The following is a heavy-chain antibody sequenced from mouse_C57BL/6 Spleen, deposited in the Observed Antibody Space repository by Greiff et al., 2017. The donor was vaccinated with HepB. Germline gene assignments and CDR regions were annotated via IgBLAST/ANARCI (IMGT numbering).Heavy chain of an antibody. CDR3: ARRDYGSKDYAMDY. CDR1: GYTFTSYG. Sequence: QVQLQQSGAELARPGASVKLSCKASGYTFTSYGISWVKQRTGQGLEWIGEIYPRSGNTYYNEKFKGKATLTADESSSTAYMELRSLTSEDSAVYFCARRDYGSKDYAMDYWGQGTSVTVSS. V-gene: IGHV1-81*01. D-gene: IGHD1-1*01. J-gene: IGHJ4*01. CDR2: IYPRSGNT.